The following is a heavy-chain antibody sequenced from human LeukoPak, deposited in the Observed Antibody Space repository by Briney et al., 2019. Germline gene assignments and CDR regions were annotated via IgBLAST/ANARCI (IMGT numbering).Heavy chain of an antibody. D-gene: IGHD3-10*01. CDR1: GGAINSYY. CDR2: IHYTGST. J-gene: IGHJ5*02. V-gene: IGHV4-59*01. Sequence: SETLSLTCTVSGGAINSYYWSWIRQPPGKGLECIGYIHYTGSTNYNPSLKSRVTISVDTSKNQFSLKLSSVTAADTAIYYCARGGYYGSGNDFRFDPWGQGTLVTVSS. CDR3: ARGGYYGSGNDFRFDP.